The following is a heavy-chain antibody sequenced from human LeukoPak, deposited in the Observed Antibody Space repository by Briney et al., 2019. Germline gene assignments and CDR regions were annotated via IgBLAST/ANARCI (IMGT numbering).Heavy chain of an antibody. CDR1: GFTFSSYA. V-gene: IGHV3-30-3*01. CDR2: ISYDGSNK. Sequence: GGSLRLSCAASGFTFSSYAMHWVRQAPGKGLEWVAVISYDGSNKYYADSVKGRFTISRDNSKNTLYLQMNSLRAEDTAVYYCARDIKGKKLLWFGELFFYFDYWGQGTLVTVSS. D-gene: IGHD3-10*01. CDR3: ARDIKGKKLLWFGELFFYFDY. J-gene: IGHJ4*02.